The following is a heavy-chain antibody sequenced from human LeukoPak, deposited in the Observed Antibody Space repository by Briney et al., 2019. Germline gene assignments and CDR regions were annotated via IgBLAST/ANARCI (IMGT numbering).Heavy chain of an antibody. CDR1: GFTFSSYS. V-gene: IGHV3-48*01. J-gene: IGHJ4*02. D-gene: IGHD3-16*01. CDR3: ARALRNLDY. Sequence: PGGSLRLSCAASGFTFSSYSMNWVRQAPGKGLEWVSYISSSSSTIYYADSVKGRFTISRDNAKNSLYLQMNSLGAEDTAVYYCARALRNLDYWGQGTLVTVSS. CDR2: ISSSSSTI.